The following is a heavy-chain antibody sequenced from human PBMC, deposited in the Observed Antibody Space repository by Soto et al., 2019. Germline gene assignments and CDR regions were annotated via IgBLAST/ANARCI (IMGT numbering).Heavy chain of an antibody. J-gene: IGHJ4*02. D-gene: IGHD6-19*01. CDR3: AKDHDSGWYNSPAPIDC. CDR2: ITFDGSND. Sequence: QLQLQESGPGLVKPSETLSLICTVSGGSVTSGVYTWGWIRQPPGKGLEWVAVITFDGSNDNYIESVKGRFTISRDNSMNTLYLQMNSLGPEDTAIYYCAKDHDSGWYNSPAPIDCWGQGTLVTVSS. CDR1: GGSVTSGV. V-gene: IGHV3-30*18.